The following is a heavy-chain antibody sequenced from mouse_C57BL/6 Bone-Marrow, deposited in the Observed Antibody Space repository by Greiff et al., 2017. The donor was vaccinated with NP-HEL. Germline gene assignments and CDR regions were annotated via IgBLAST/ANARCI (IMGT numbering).Heavy chain of an antibody. CDR2: INPSNGGT. V-gene: IGHV1-53*01. CDR3: ARMDYYGSRPYWYFDV. J-gene: IGHJ1*03. CDR1: GYTFTSYW. Sequence: QVQLQQPGTELVKPGASVKLSCKASGYTFTSYWMHWVKQRPGQGLEWIGNINPSNGGTNYNEKFKSKATLTVDKSSSTAYMQLSSLTSEDSAVYYCARMDYYGSRPYWYFDVWGTGTTVTVSS. D-gene: IGHD1-1*01.